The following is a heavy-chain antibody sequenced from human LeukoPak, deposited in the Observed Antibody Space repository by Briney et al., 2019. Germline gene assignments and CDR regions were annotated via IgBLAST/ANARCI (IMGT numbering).Heavy chain of an antibody. Sequence: SETLSLTCTVSGGSINNYYWSWIRQPPGKGLDWIGYIYYIGNTNYNPSLRSRLIISVDTSKNQFSLKLRSVTAADTAVYFCARAYSTPGSGYYPFDYWGQGTLVTVSS. V-gene: IGHV4-59*01. J-gene: IGHJ4*02. CDR3: ARAYSTPGSGYYPFDY. D-gene: IGHD3-3*01. CDR2: IYYIGNT. CDR1: GGSINNYY.